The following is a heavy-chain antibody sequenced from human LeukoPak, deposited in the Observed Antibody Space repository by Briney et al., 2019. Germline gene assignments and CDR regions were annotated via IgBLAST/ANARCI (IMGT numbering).Heavy chain of an antibody. Sequence: GGSLRLSCEASGFTFSTYSMNWVRQAPGKGLKWVSSINSRSSSIYYADSVKGRFTISRDNAKNSLYLQMNSLRAEDTAVYYCAREVAKQQWLVREGNFDYWGQGTLVTVSS. D-gene: IGHD6-19*01. J-gene: IGHJ4*02. V-gene: IGHV3-21*01. CDR3: AREVAKQQWLVREGNFDY. CDR1: GFTFSTYS. CDR2: INSRSSSI.